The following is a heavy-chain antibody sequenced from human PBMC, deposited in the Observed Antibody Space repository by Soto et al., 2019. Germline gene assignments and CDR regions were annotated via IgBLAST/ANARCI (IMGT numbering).Heavy chain of an antibody. CDR3: ARPPTASLDAFEI. CDR1: GGSITSSSYY. CDR2: IYYSGST. V-gene: IGHV4-39*01. Sequence: QLQLQESGPGLVKPSETLSLTCTVSGGSITSSSYYWGWIRQPPGKGLEWIGSIYYSGSTYYNPPLKSRVNISVDTSKSQFSLKLNSVTAADTSVYYCARPPTASLDAFEIWGQGTMVTVSS. J-gene: IGHJ3*02.